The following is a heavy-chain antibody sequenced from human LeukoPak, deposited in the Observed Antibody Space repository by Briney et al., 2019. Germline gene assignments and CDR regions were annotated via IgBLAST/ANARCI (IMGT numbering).Heavy chain of an antibody. CDR1: GGTFSRYA. D-gene: IGHD3-9*01. Sequence: SVKVSCKASGGTFSRYAISWVRQAPGQGLEWMGGIIPIFGTANYAQKFQGRVTITADKSTSTAYMELSSLRSGDTAVYYCAREHLRYFDWLLSWWDYWGQGTLVTVSS. J-gene: IGHJ4*02. CDR2: IIPIFGTA. V-gene: IGHV1-69*06. CDR3: AREHLRYFDWLLSWWDY.